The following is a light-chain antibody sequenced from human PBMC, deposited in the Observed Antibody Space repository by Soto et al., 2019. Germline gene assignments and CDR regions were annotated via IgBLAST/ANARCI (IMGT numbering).Light chain of an antibody. Sequence: EKVLTQSPATLSVSPGEGATLSCRASQSIGSNLAWYQQKPGQAPRLLIYRASTRATGVPARFSGSGFGTDFTLTISSLQSEDFAVYFCQQYNNWPLFSFGPGTKVDIK. CDR3: QQYNNWPLFS. CDR1: QSIGSN. J-gene: IGKJ3*01. V-gene: IGKV3-15*01. CDR2: RAS.